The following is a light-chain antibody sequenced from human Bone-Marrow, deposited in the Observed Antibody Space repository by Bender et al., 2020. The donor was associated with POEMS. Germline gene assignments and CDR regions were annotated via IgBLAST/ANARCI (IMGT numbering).Light chain of an antibody. CDR1: NLEETY. J-gene: IGLJ2*01. V-gene: IGLV3-1*01. CDR2: QNA. Sequence: YDLAQPPSVSVSPGQTASIACSGDNLEETYVSWYQQKPGQSPVLVIYQNAKRPSGIPGRFSGSNSGNTATLTISGTQAMDEADYHCQAWDRDDVIFGGGTKLTVL. CDR3: QAWDRDDVI.